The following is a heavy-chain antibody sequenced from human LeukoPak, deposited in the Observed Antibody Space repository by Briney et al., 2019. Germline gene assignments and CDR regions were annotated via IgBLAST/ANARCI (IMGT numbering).Heavy chain of an antibody. J-gene: IGHJ4*02. V-gene: IGHV4-39*01. CDR1: GGSISSSSYY. CDR2: IYYSGST. CDR3: AGRDVDYGDYVDY. D-gene: IGHD4-17*01. Sequence: PSETLSLTCTVSGGSISSSSYYWGWIRQPPGKGLEWIGSIYYSGSTYYNPSLKSRVTISVDTSKNQFSLKLSSVTAADTAVYYCAGRDVDYGDYVDYWGQGTLVTVPS.